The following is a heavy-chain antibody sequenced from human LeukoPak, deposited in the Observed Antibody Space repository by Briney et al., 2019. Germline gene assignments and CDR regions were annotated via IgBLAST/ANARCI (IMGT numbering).Heavy chain of an antibody. CDR1: GYTLTELS. Sequence: ASVKVSCKVSGYTLTELSMHWVRQAPGKGLEWMGGFDPEDGETIYAQKFQGRVTMTEDTSTDTAYMELSSLRSEDTAVYYCARDILAYNWNYVWRSGAFDIWGQGTMVTVSS. V-gene: IGHV1-24*01. J-gene: IGHJ3*02. D-gene: IGHD1-7*01. CDR3: ARDILAYNWNYVWRSGAFDI. CDR2: FDPEDGET.